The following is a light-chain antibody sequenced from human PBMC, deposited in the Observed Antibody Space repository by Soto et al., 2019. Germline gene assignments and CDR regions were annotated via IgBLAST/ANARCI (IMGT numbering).Light chain of an antibody. Sequence: EIVVTQSPGTLSLSPGERATLSCRASQSVSSSYLAWYQQKLGQAPRLLIYGASSRATGIPDRFSGSGSGTDFTLTISRLEPEDFAVYYCQQYGSSPLTFGGGTKVEIK. V-gene: IGKV3-20*01. CDR2: GAS. CDR1: QSVSSSY. J-gene: IGKJ4*01. CDR3: QQYGSSPLT.